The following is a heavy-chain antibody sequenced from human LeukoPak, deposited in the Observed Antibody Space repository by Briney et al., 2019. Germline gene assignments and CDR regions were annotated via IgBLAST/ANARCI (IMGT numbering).Heavy chain of an antibody. J-gene: IGHJ4*02. V-gene: IGHV3-7*03. CDR2: IKRDGSEK. D-gene: IGHD3-10*01. CDR1: GFTFSSYW. Sequence: GGSLRLSCAASGFTFSSYWMSWVRQAPGKGLEWVANIKRDGSEKYYVDSVKGRFTISRDNAKNSLYLQMNSLRAEDTAVYYCARAPGFWFGEFFDYWGQGTLVTVSS. CDR3: ARAPGFWFGEFFDY.